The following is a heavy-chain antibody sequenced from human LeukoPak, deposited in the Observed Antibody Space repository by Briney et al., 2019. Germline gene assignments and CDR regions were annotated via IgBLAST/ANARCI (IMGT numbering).Heavy chain of an antibody. CDR1: GYTFTNYG. D-gene: IGHD3-10*01. CDR2: INPNSGGT. CDR3: ARDPLWFGELSDC. Sequence: ASVKVSCKASGYTFTNYGMHWVRQAPGQGLEWMGWINPNSGGTNYAQKFQGRVTMTRDTSISTAYMELSRLRSDDTAVYYCARDPLWFGELSDCWGQGTLVTVSS. J-gene: IGHJ4*02. V-gene: IGHV1-2*02.